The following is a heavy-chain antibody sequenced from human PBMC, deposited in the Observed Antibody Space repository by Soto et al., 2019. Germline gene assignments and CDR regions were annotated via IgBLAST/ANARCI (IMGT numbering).Heavy chain of an antibody. Sequence: ASVKVSCKASGYTFTSYGISWVRQAPGQGLEWMGWISAYNGNTNYAQKLQGRVTMTTDTSTSTAYMELRSLRSDDTAVYYCARVPVRHPTANPTWIQLWSFDYWGQGTLVTVSS. J-gene: IGHJ4*02. D-gene: IGHD5-18*01. CDR2: ISAYNGNT. V-gene: IGHV1-18*04. CDR3: ARVPVRHPTANPTWIQLWSFDY. CDR1: GYTFTSYG.